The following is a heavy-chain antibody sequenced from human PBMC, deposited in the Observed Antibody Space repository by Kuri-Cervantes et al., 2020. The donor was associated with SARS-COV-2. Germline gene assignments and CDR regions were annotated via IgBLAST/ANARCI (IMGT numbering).Heavy chain of an antibody. V-gene: IGHV4-4*07. D-gene: IGHD3/OR15-3a*01. CDR1: GGSISSYY. J-gene: IGHJ3*02. Sequence: GSLRLSCTVSGGSISSYYWGWIRQPAGKGLEWIGRIYTSGSTNYNPSLKSRVTMSVDTSKNQFSLKLSSVTAADTAVYYCARHRYMIYDAFDIWGQGTMVTVSS. CDR3: ARHRYMIYDAFDI. CDR2: IYTSGST.